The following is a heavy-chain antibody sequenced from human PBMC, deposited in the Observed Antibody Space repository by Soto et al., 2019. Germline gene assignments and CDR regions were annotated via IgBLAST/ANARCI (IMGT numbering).Heavy chain of an antibody. Sequence: QVQLVESGGGVVQPGRSLRLSCAASGFTFSSYGMHWVRQAPGKGLEWVAVISYDGSNKYYADSVKGRFTISRDNSKNTLYLQMNSLRAEDTAVYYCAKDIIAAADYWCQGTLVTVSS. D-gene: IGHD6-13*01. V-gene: IGHV3-30*18. J-gene: IGHJ4*02. CDR1: GFTFSSYG. CDR3: AKDIIAAADY. CDR2: ISYDGSNK.